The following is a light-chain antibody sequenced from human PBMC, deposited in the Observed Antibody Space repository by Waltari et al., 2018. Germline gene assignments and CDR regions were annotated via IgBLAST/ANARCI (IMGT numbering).Light chain of an antibody. Sequence: SYVVTQPPSVSLAPGKTATITCGGDDIGRKNVCWYQQRPGQAPVLVVYDNSDRSSGVPEGLSGSKSGDTATLTISRVEVGDEADFYCQVWDSTTDHAIFGGGTKLTVL. V-gene: IGLV3-21*03. J-gene: IGLJ2*01. CDR1: DIGRKN. CDR2: DNS. CDR3: QVWDSTTDHAI.